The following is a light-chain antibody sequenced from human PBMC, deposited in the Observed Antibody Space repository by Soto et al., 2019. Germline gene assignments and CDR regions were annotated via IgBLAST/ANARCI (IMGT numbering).Light chain of an antibody. CDR2: VAS. Sequence: LVLTQSPLSLSVTPGEPASISCRSSQSLLKTDGFQYLDWYLQKPGQSPQLLIFVASNRASGVPDRFSGSGSGTDFTLRISRVEAEDVGVYYCMQALQTPTFGQGTRLEIK. CDR3: MQALQTPT. J-gene: IGKJ5*01. V-gene: IGKV2-28*01. CDR1: QSLLKTDGFQY.